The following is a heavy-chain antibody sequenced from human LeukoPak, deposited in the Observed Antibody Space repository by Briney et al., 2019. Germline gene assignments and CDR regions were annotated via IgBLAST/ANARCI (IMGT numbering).Heavy chain of an antibody. Sequence: QAGGSLRLSCVASGFTFSDYWMTWVRQAPGKGPEWVANIKEDGSVKYYVDSVKGRFTISRDNAKNSLYLQLNSLRVEDTAVYYCATEGTDGRGSFGWFDSWGQGTLVTVSS. V-gene: IGHV3-7*01. D-gene: IGHD3-10*01. J-gene: IGHJ5*01. CDR2: IKEDGSVK. CDR1: GFTFSDYW. CDR3: ATEGTDGRGSFGWFDS.